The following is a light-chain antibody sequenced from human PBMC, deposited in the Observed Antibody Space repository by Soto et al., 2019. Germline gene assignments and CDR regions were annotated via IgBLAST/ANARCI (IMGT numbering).Light chain of an antibody. J-gene: IGLJ1*01. CDR3: SSYKSSTTVYV. CDR2: GLN. Sequence: QSALTQPASLSGSPGQSITISCTGTSSDIGAYDYVSCFQQDPGKAPKPMISGLNNRPSGISGRFSGSKSGNTASLTISGLQAGDEAVYYCSSYKSSTTVYVLGAGTKVTVL. V-gene: IGLV2-14*01. CDR1: SSDIGAYDY.